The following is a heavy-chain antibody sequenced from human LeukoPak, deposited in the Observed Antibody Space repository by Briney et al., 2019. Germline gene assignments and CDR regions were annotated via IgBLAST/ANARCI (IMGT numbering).Heavy chain of an antibody. V-gene: IGHV4-34*01. Sequence: SETLSLTCAVYGGSFSGYYWSWIRQPPGKGLEWIGEINHSGSTNYNPSLKSRVTISVDTSKNQFSLKLSSVTAADTAVYYCARRRGGSYYRFSRDSPATDYWGQGTLVTVSS. D-gene: IGHD1-26*01. CDR2: INHSGST. CDR3: ARRRGGSYYRFSRDSPATDY. CDR1: GGSFSGYY. J-gene: IGHJ4*02.